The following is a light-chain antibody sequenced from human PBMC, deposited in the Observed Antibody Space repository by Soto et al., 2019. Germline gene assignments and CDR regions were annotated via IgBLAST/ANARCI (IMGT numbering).Light chain of an antibody. Sequence: EIVMTQSPATLSVSPGERATLSCRASQNVGNSLAWYQQKPGQAPRLLIYGATTRATGIPARFSGSGSGTDFTLTISSLQSEDFGVYYCQHYNNWPPYTFGQGTKVEIK. CDR3: QHYNNWPPYT. CDR1: QNVGNS. V-gene: IGKV3-15*01. J-gene: IGKJ2*01. CDR2: GAT.